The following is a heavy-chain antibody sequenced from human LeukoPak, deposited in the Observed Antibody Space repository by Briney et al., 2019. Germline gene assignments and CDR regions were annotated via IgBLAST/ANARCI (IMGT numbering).Heavy chain of an antibody. D-gene: IGHD3-10*01. CDR3: ARRSRSYGSGNIGGY. V-gene: IGHV1-8*01. CDR1: GYTFTSYD. Sequence: ASVKVSCKASGYTFTSYDINWVRQATGQGLEWMGWMNPNSGNTGYAQKFQGRVTMTRNTSIGTAYMELSSLRSEDTAVCYCARRSRSYGSGNIGGYWGQGTLVTVSS. J-gene: IGHJ4*02. CDR2: MNPNSGNT.